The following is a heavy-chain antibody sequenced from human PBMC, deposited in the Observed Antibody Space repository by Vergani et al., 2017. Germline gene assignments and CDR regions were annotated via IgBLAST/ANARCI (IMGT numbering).Heavy chain of an antibody. V-gene: IGHV3-30*02. J-gene: IGHJ6*03. CDR2: IRYDGSNK. D-gene: IGHD1-26*01. CDR1: GFTFSSYG. CDR3: AKDPRYRPTTNYYYMDV. Sequence: QVQLVESGGGVVQPGGSLRLSCAASGFTFSSYGMHWVRQAPGKGLEWVAFIRYDGSNKYYADSVTGRFTISRDNSKNTLYLQMNSLRAEDTAVYYCAKDPRYRPTTNYYYMDVWGKGTTVTVSS.